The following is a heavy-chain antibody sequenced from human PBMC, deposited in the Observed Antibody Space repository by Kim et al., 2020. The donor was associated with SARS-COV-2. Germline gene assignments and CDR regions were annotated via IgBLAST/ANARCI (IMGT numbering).Heavy chain of an antibody. Sequence: ASVKVSCKASGYTFADYYMHWVRQAPGQGLEWMGWINPNSGGTNYAQKFQGRVTMTRDTSISTAYMELSRLRSDDTAVYYCASGCSGGSCYDYWGQGTLVTVSS. D-gene: IGHD2-15*01. V-gene: IGHV1-2*02. CDR1: GYTFADYY. J-gene: IGHJ4*02. CDR2: INPNSGGT. CDR3: ASGCSGGSCYDY.